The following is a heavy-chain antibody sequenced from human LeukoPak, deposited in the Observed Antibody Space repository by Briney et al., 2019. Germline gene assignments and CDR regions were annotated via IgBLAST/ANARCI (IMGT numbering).Heavy chain of an antibody. V-gene: IGHV4-4*02. D-gene: IGHD3-22*01. Sequence: PSGTLSLTCAVSGGSISSNNWWSWVRQPPGKGLEWIGEIYHSGSTNYNPSLKSRVTISVDTSKNQFSLKLTSVTAADTAVYYCARTNYYDNSDYRVYYYMDVWGKGTTVTVSS. J-gene: IGHJ6*03. CDR3: ARTNYYDNSDYRVYYYMDV. CDR1: GGSISSNNW. CDR2: IYHSGST.